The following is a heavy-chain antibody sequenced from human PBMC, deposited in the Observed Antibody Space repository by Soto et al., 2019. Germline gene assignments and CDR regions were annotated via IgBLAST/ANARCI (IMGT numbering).Heavy chain of an antibody. D-gene: IGHD1-1*01. CDR3: VRGCGTSNCPYYLDV. CDR1: GFSFSTYW. V-gene: IGHV3-7*01. Sequence: GSLRLSCEASGFSFSTYWMSWVRQAPGKGLEWVATIKQDGSDKYYVDSVRGRFTISRDNAESSLYLQMSSLRAEDTAVYYCVRGCGTSNCPYYLDVWGKASTVTVSS. CDR2: IKQDGSDK. J-gene: IGHJ6*03.